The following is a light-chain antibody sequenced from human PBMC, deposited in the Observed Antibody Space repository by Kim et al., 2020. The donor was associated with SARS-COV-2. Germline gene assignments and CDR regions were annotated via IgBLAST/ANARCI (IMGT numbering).Light chain of an antibody. CDR1: QSISSY. J-gene: IGKJ1*01. V-gene: IGKV1-39*01. CDR2: NAS. Sequence: DIQMTQSPSSLSASVGDSVTITCRASQSISSYLNWYQQNLGKAPKSLIYNASSLHSGVPSRFSGSGSGTDFTLTISSVQPEDVGTYYCQQGYTTPLTFGQGTKVDIK. CDR3: QQGYTTPLT.